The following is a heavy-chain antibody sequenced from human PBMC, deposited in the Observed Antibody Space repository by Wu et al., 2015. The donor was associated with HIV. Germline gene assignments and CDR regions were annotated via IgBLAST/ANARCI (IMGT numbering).Heavy chain of an antibody. V-gene: IGHV1-69*18. CDR1: GYTFTGYY. D-gene: IGHD5-12*01. J-gene: IGHJ3*02. CDR3: ARGGEWLRFNDAFDI. Sequence: QVQLVQSGAEVKKPGASVKVSCKASGYTFTGYYMHWVRQAPGQGLEWMGRIIPIFGTANYAQKFQGRVTITADESTSTAYMELSSLRSEDTAVYYCARGGEWLRFNDAFDIWGQGTMVTVSS. CDR2: IIPIFGTA.